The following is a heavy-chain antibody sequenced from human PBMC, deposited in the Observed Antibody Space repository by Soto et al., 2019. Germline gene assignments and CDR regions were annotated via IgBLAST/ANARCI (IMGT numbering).Heavy chain of an antibody. CDR3: ARWGFIIEGVNIPFDS. D-gene: IGHD2-21*01. Sequence: VAVPVSYLPCGCTFTQHFLHWMRPAPGRRLEWMAWISPNNGDTHYAQRCQVRVTVTRDTSICTAYLEFRRLTSNDTADYASARWGFIIEGVNIPFDSWGQGALVTVSS. CDR1: GCTFTQHF. V-gene: IGHV1-2*02. CDR2: ISPNNGDT. J-gene: IGHJ4*02.